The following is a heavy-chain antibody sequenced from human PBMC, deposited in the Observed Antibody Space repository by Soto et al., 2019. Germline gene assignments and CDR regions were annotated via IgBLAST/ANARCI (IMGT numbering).Heavy chain of an antibody. CDR1: GYTFTGYY. J-gene: IGHJ4*02. Sequence: ASVKVSCKASGYTFTGYYMHWVRQAPGQGLEWMGWINPNSGGTNYAQKFQGWVTMTRDTSISTAYMELSRLRSDDTAVYYCARAGCSSISCYGADIVPTLLFEYWGQGTLVTVSS. D-gene: IGHD2-2*01. V-gene: IGHV1-2*04. CDR2: INPNSGGT. CDR3: ARAGCSSISCYGADIVPTLLFEY.